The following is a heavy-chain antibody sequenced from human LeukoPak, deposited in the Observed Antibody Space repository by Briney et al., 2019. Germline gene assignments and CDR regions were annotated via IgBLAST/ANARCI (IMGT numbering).Heavy chain of an antibody. D-gene: IGHD3-3*01. V-gene: IGHV3-30*02. Sequence: GGSLRLSWAASGFTFSSYGMHWVRQAPGKGLEWVAFIRYDGSNKYYADSVKGRFTISRDNSKNTLYLQMNSLRAEDTAVYYCAKDSSLRFLYFDYWGQGTLVTVSS. CDR3: AKDSSLRFLYFDY. J-gene: IGHJ4*02. CDR1: GFTFSSYG. CDR2: IRYDGSNK.